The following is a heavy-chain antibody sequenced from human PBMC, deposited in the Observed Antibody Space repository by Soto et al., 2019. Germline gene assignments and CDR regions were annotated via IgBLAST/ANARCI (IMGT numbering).Heavy chain of an antibody. CDR1: GYSFASYW. D-gene: IGHD3-3*01. CDR3: ARHSDFWSGYYKGYYYYGMDV. V-gene: IGHV5-10-1*01. J-gene: IGHJ6*02. Sequence: GESLKISCKGSGYSFASYWISWVRQMPGKGLEWMGRIDPSDSYTNYSPSFQGHVTISADKSISTAYLQWSSLKASDTAMYYCARHSDFWSGYYKGYYYYGMDVWGQGTTVTVSS. CDR2: IDPSDSYT.